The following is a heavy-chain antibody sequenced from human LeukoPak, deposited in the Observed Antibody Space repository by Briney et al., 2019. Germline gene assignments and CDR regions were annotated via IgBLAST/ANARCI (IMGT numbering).Heavy chain of an antibody. D-gene: IGHD3-3*01. J-gene: IGHJ5*02. CDR3: ARAHLYDFRYWFDP. CDR1: GGSVSSESYY. V-gene: IGHV4-61*01. Sequence: SETLSLTCTVSGGSVSSESYYWSWIRQPPGKGLEWIGYIYYSGSTNYNPSPKSRVTISVDTSKNQFSLKLSSVTAADTAVYYCARAHLYDFRYWFDPWGQGTLVTVSS. CDR2: IYYSGST.